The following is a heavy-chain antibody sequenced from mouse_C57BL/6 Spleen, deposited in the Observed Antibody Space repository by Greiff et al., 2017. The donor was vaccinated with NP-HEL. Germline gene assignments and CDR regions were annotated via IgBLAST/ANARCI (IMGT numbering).Heavy chain of an antibody. J-gene: IGHJ4*01. D-gene: IGHD1-1*01. CDR2: IDPSDWYT. CDR1: GYTFPSYW. CDR3: AGGGYGSSDAMDY. V-gene: IGHV1-50*01. Sequence: VQLQQPGAELVKPGASVKLSCKASGYTFPSYWMQWGKQRPGQGLEWVGEIDPSDWYTNYNQKFKGQATLTVDTSSSTAYMQLSSVTSEDSAVYYCAGGGYGSSDAMDYWGQGTSVTVSS.